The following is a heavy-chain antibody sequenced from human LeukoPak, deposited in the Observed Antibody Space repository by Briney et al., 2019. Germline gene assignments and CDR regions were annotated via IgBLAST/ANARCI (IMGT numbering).Heavy chain of an antibody. CDR1: GFTFSSYA. CDR2: ISGSGGST. V-gene: IGHV3-23*01. J-gene: IGHJ4*02. Sequence: GGSLRLSCAASGFTFSSYAMSWVRQAPGKGLEWVSAISGSGGSTYYADSVKGRFTISRDNSKNTLYLQMNSLRAEDTAVYYCAKDGLQLWSPSCYVDYWGQGTLVTVSS. D-gene: IGHD5-18*01. CDR3: AKDGLQLWSPSCYVDY.